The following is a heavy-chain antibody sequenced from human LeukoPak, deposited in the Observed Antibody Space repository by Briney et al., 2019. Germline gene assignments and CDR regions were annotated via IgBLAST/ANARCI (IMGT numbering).Heavy chain of an antibody. CDR3: ARDHKGLIPGDY. CDR1: GYTFTSYY. CDR2: INPSGGST. V-gene: IGHV1-46*01. J-gene: IGHJ4*02. D-gene: IGHD2-2*02. Sequence: ASVKVSCKASGYTFTSYYMHWVRQAPGQGLEWMGIINPSGGSTSYAQKFQGRVTMTRDTSISTAYMELSRLRSDDTAVYYCARDHKGLIPGDYWGQGTLVTVSS.